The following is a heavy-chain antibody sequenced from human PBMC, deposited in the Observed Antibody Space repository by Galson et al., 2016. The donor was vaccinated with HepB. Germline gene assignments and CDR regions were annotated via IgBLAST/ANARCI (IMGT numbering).Heavy chain of an antibody. Sequence: SVKVSCKASGYTFTTYGISWVRQAPGQGLEWMGWISGYNGNTHYAQKFQDRVTLTRDTSPGTAYMGLWSLTPDDTAVYYCARGGWNPRYYCNGMDVWGQGTTVTVSS. J-gene: IGHJ6*02. CDR2: ISGYNGNT. CDR3: ARGGWNPRYYCNGMDV. CDR1: GYTFTTYG. D-gene: IGHD3-10*01. V-gene: IGHV1-18*01.